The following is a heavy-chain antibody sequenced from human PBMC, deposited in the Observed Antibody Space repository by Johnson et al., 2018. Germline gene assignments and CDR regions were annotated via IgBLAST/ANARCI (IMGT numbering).Heavy chain of an antibody. CDR2: IIPILGIA. D-gene: IGHD4-17*01. CDR1: GYTFTSYD. V-gene: IGHV1-69*09. Sequence: QVQLVESGAEVKKPGASVKVSCKASGYTFTSYDINWVRQATGQGLEWMGRIIPILGIANYAQKFQGRVTITADKSTSTAYMELSSLRSEDTAGYYWERKSEGWVYGEYVYYYYDMDVWGKGTTVTVPS. J-gene: IGHJ6*03. CDR3: ERKSEGWVYGEYVYYYYDMDV.